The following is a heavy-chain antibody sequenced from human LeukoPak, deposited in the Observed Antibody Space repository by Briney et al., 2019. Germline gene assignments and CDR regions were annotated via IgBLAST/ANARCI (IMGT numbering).Heavy chain of an antibody. CDR3: ARSEATMVDGYYYYMDV. D-gene: IGHD5-12*01. CDR2: ISSSSSTI. V-gene: IGHV3-48*01. CDR1: GFTFSSYS. Sequence: PGGSLRLSCAASGFTFSSYSMNWVRQAPGKGLEWVPYISSSSSTIYYADSVKGRFTISRDNAKNSLYLQMNSLRAEDTAVYYCARSEATMVDGYYYYMDVWGKGTTVTVSS. J-gene: IGHJ6*03.